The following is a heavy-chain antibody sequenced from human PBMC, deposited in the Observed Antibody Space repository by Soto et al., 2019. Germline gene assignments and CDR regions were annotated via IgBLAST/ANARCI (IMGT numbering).Heavy chain of an antibody. V-gene: IGHV4-34*01. CDR3: ARVGVFWSGYYYYYGMDV. D-gene: IGHD3-3*01. Sequence: QVQLQQWGAGLLKPSETLSLTCAVYGGSFSGYYWSWIRQPPGKGLEWIGEINHSGSTNYNPSLKSGVTISVDTSKNQFSLKLSSVTAADTAVYYCARVGVFWSGYYYYYGMDVWGQGTTVTVSS. CDR1: GGSFSGYY. J-gene: IGHJ6*02. CDR2: INHSGST.